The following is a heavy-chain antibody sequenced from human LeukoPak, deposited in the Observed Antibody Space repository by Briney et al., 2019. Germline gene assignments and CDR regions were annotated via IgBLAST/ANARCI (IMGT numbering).Heavy chain of an antibody. V-gene: IGHV1-46*01. CDR3: VRGPRITLVRGGQWYFYMDV. D-gene: IGHD3-10*01. CDR1: GYTFASYY. J-gene: IGHJ6*03. CDR2: INPSGGST. Sequence: ASVKVSCKASGYTFASYYIHWVRQAPGQGLEWRGIINPSGGSTNYAQKFQGRVIMTRDTSTSTVYMELSSLRSDDTAVYYCVRGPRITLVRGGQWYFYMDVWGKGTTVTVPS.